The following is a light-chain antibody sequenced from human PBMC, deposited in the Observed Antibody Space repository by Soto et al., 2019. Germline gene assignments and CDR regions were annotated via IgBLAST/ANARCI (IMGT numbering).Light chain of an antibody. V-gene: IGKV3-20*01. J-gene: IGKJ1*01. CDR3: QQYGSSRWT. CDR2: GAS. Sequence: EIVLTQSPGTLSLSPGERATLSCRASQSVSSSYLAWYQQKPGQAPRLLIYGASSRATGIPDRFGGSGSGTDLTLTISRLEPEDFAVYYCQQYGSSRWTFGQGTKVEIK. CDR1: QSVSSSY.